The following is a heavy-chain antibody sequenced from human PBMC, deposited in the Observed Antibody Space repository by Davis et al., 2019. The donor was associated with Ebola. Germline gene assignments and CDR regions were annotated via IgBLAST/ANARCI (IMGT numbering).Heavy chain of an antibody. Sequence: MPSETLSLTCTVSGGSISSSSYYWGWIRQPPGKGLEWIGSIYYSGSTNYNPSLKSRVTISVDTSKNQFSLKLSSVTAADTAVYYCAKRTAGSQAFVDYWGQGTLVTVSS. J-gene: IGHJ4*02. CDR3: AKRTAGSQAFVDY. D-gene: IGHD1-1*01. V-gene: IGHV4-39*01. CDR2: IYYSGST. CDR1: GGSISSSSYY.